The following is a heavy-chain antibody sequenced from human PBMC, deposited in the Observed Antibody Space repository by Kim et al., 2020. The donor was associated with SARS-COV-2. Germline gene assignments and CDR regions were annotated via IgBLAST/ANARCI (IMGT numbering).Heavy chain of an antibody. J-gene: IGHJ4*02. CDR3: AKDMLHSSWYFYYFDY. Sequence: SVKGRFTISGDNAKTTRYLQINSRRAEDTAVYYCAKDMLHSSWYFYYFDYWGQGTLVTVSS. D-gene: IGHD6-13*01. V-gene: IGHV3-23*01.